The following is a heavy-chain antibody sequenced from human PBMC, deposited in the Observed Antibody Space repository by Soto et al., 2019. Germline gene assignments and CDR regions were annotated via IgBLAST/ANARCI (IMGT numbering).Heavy chain of an antibody. CDR1: GGSIISASYS. V-gene: IGHV4-31*11. Sequence: QVQLQESGPRLVKPSQTLSLSCAVSGGSIISASYSWNWIRQSPGRGLEWIGHIYSSGSTYYNPSLKIRVSISVDTSNQQFSLKLTSVTAADTAVYFCAREDAARIERWFDAWGQGILVTVSS. J-gene: IGHJ5*02. D-gene: IGHD6-6*01. CDR2: IYSSGST. CDR3: AREDAARIERWFDA.